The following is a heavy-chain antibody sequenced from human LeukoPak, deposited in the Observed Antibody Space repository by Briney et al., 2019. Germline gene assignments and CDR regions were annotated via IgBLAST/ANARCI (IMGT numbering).Heavy chain of an antibody. CDR1: GFTFSSYW. Sequence: GSLSLSCAASGFTFSSYWMSWVRQAPGKGLEWVANIKQDGSEKYYVDSVKGRFTISRDNAKNSLYLQMNSLRAEDTAVYYCARGYIVVAYYFDYWGQGTLVTVSS. D-gene: IGHD2-15*01. CDR2: IKQDGSEK. CDR3: ARGYIVVAYYFDY. J-gene: IGHJ4*02. V-gene: IGHV3-7*01.